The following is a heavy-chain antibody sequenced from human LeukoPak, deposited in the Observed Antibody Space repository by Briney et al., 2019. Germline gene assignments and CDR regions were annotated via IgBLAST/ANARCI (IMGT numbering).Heavy chain of an antibody. CDR2: TYYRSKWYN. Sequence: SQTLSLTCAISADSVSSNSAAWNWIRQSPSRGLEWLGRTYYRSKWYNDYAVSVKSRITISPDTSKNQFSLQLNSVTPEDTAVYYCARDHGIAVAALDYWGQGTLVTVSS. J-gene: IGHJ4*02. CDR3: ARDHGIAVAALDY. D-gene: IGHD6-19*01. V-gene: IGHV6-1*01. CDR1: ADSVSSNSAA.